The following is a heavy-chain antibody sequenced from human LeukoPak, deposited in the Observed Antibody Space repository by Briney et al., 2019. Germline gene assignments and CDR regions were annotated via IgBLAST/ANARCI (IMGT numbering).Heavy chain of an antibody. CDR3: AREGSSGYDY. D-gene: IGHD6-19*01. Sequence: ETLSLTRTVSGGSISSYYRSWIRQPPGKGLEWIGYIYYSGSTNYNPSLKSRVTISVDTSKNQFSLKLSSVTAADTAVYYCAREGSSGYDYWGQGTLVTVSS. J-gene: IGHJ4*02. CDR2: IYYSGST. CDR1: GGSISSYY. V-gene: IGHV4-59*01.